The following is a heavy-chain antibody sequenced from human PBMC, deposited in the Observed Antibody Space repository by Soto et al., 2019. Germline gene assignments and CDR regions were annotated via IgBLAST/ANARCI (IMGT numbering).Heavy chain of an antibody. CDR2: IYYSGST. CDR3: ARVTKTLSSFDY. J-gene: IGHJ4*02. Sequence: PSETLYLTCTFSCGSIISGGYYWSWIRQHPGKGLEWIGYIYYSGSTYYNPSLKSRVTISVDTSKNQFSLKLSSVTAADTAVYYCARVTKTLSSFDYWGQGTLVTVSS. D-gene: IGHD2-2*01. CDR1: CGSIISGGYY. V-gene: IGHV4-31*03.